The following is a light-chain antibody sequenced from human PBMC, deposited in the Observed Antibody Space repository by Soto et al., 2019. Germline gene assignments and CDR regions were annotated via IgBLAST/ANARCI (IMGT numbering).Light chain of an antibody. J-gene: IGKJ1*01. Sequence: DIQMTQSPSTLSASVGDRVTITCRASQSISSWLAWYQQKPGKAPKLLIYKASSLERGVPSRFSGSGSGTEFTLTISSLQPADFATYYCLQYNGYPWTFALGTKL. CDR3: LQYNGYPWT. CDR2: KAS. CDR1: QSISSW. V-gene: IGKV1-5*03.